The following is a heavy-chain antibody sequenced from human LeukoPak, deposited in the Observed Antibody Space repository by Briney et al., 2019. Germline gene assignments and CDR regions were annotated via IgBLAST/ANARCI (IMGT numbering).Heavy chain of an antibody. CDR3: ARIRPGLVEPYYFDY. D-gene: IGHD2-8*02. CDR1: GGSISSSNW. Sequence: RTSETLSLTCAVSGGSISSSNWWSWVRQPPGQGLEWIGNIYYSGSTYYNPSLKSRVTLSIDTSKNQFSLRLSSVTAADTAVYFCARIRPGLVEPYYFDYWGREPCSPSPQ. CDR2: IYYSGST. V-gene: IGHV4-4*02. J-gene: IGHJ4*02.